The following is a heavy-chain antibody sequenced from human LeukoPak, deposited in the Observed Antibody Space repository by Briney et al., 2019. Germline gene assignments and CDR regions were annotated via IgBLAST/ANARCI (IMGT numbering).Heavy chain of an antibody. Sequence: PSETLSLTCAVYGGSFSGYYWSWIRQPPGKGLEWIGEINHSGSTNYNPSLKSRVTISVDTSKNQFSLKLSSVTAADTAVYYCARGPRVVVVAATHVYYFDYWGQGTLVIVSS. CDR2: INHSGST. J-gene: IGHJ4*02. CDR3: ARGPRVVVVAATHVYYFDY. CDR1: GGSFSGYY. V-gene: IGHV4-34*01. D-gene: IGHD2-15*01.